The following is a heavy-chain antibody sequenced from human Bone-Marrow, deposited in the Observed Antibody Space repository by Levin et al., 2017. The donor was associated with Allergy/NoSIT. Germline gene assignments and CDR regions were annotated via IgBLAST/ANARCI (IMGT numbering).Heavy chain of an antibody. J-gene: IGHJ5*02. CDR2: INAGNGNT. D-gene: IGHD3-16*02. CDR1: GYTFTSYA. CDR3: ARDSGFIGANWFDP. Sequence: ASVKVSCKASGYTFTSYAMHWVRQAPGHRLEWMGWINAGNGNTKYSQKFQGRVTITRDTSASTAYMELSSLRSEDTAVYYCARDSGFIGANWFDPWGQGTLVTVSS. V-gene: IGHV1-3*01.